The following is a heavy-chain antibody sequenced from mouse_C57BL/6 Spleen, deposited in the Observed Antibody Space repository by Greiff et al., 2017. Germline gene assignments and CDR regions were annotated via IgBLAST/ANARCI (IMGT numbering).Heavy chain of an antibody. V-gene: IGHV1-52*01. CDR3: ASTAYYSNYLFAY. D-gene: IGHD2-5*01. CDR1: GYTFTSYW. CDR2: IDPSDSET. Sequence: QVQLQQPGAELVRPGSSVKLSCKASGYTFTSYWMHWVKQRPIQGLEWIGNIDPSDSETHYNQKFKDKATLTVDKSSSTAYMQLSSLTSEDSAVYYCASTAYYSNYLFAYWGQGTLVTVSA. J-gene: IGHJ3*01.